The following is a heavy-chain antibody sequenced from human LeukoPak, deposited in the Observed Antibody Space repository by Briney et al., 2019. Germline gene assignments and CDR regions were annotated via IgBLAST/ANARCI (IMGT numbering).Heavy chain of an antibody. J-gene: IGHJ6*02. CDR3: AREGMEDYYDSSGYQRGRMDV. V-gene: IGHV4-59*01. D-gene: IGHD3-22*01. CDR2: IYYSGST. Sequence: SETLSLTCTVSGGSISSYYWSWIRQPPGKGLEWIGYIYYSGSTNYNPSLKSRVTISVDTSKNQFSLKLSSVTAADTAVYYRAREGMEDYYDSSGYQRGRMDVWGQGTTVTVSS. CDR1: GGSISSYY.